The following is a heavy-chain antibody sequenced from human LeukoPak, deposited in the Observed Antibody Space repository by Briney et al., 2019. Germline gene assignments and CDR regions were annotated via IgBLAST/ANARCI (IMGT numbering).Heavy chain of an antibody. J-gene: IGHJ3*02. V-gene: IGHV3-30*04. CDR2: ISYDGSNK. D-gene: IGHD6-13*01. CDR1: GFTFSSYA. Sequence: GGSLRLSCAASGFTFSSYAMHWVRQAPGKGLEWVAVISYDGSNKYYAGSVKGRFTISRDNSKNTLYLQMNSLRAEDTAVYYCARDSAAAGTNAFDIWGQGTMVTVSS. CDR3: ARDSAAAGTNAFDI.